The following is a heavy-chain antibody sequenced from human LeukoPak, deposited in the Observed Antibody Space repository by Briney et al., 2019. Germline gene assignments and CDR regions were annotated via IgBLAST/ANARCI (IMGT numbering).Heavy chain of an antibody. V-gene: IGHV3-23*01. CDR2: ISGDGDKA. J-gene: IGHJ3*01. D-gene: IGHD6-19*01. CDR1: GFTFTTYA. CDR3: AKDLALAGTGGGFDV. Sequence: GGSLRLSCAASGFTFTTYAINWVRQAPGRGLEWVTGISGDGDKAFYADSVKGRFTISRDNSKNTVSLQMTSLRAEDAALYYCAKDLALAGTGGGFDVWGQGTGVAVSS.